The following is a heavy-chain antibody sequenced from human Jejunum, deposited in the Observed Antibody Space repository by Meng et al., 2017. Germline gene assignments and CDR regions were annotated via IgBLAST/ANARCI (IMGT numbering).Heavy chain of an antibody. CDR3: ASLYCTGGSCFHNWFDP. V-gene: IGHV1-18*01. Sequence: ASVKVSCKASGYPFSSYGISWLRQAPGQGLEWMGWISASHGNPNYAQKFRDRVIMTTDTSSSTVYMELRSLRSDDTAIYYCASLYCTGGSCFHNWFDPWGQGTLVPVSS. D-gene: IGHD2-8*02. J-gene: IGHJ5*02. CDR1: GYPFSSYG. CDR2: ISASHGNP.